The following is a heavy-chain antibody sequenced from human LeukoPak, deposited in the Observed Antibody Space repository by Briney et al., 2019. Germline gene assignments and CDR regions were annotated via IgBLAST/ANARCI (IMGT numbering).Heavy chain of an antibody. Sequence: GGSLRLSCAASGFTFSSYMMTWVRQAPGKGLEWVSSISSSSSYIYYADSVKGRFTISRDNSKNTLYVQMNSLRAEDTAIYYCAKRLSSGSYFAAFDYWGQGTLVTVSS. CDR1: GFTFSSYM. V-gene: IGHV3-21*04. CDR3: AKRLSSGSYFAAFDY. J-gene: IGHJ4*02. CDR2: ISSSSSYI. D-gene: IGHD1-26*01.